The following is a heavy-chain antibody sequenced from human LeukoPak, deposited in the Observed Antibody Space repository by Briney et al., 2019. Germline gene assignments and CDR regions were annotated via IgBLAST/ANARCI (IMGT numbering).Heavy chain of an antibody. CDR1: GGSISSSAYY. CDR3: ARDGDCSSDSCYFDY. V-gene: IGHV4-31*03. CDR2: IYYSGIT. J-gene: IGHJ4*02. D-gene: IGHD2-2*01. Sequence: SETLSLTCTVSGGSISSSAYYWSWIRQHPGKGLEWIGYIYYSGITYYNPSHKSRVTISVDTSKNQFSLNLSSVTAADTAVYYCARDGDCSSDSCYFDYWGQGILVTVSS.